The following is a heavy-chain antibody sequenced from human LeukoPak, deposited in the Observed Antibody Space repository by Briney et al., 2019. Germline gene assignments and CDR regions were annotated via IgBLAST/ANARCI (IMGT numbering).Heavy chain of an antibody. Sequence: GGSLRLSCASSGFTFSNAWMTWVRQAPGKGLEWVGRIKSKTDGGTTDYAAPVKDRFTISRDDSKNTLYLQMNSLRAEDTAVYYCAKSAEYSSGRTDYWGQGTLVTVSS. CDR2: IKSKTDGGTT. J-gene: IGHJ4*02. CDR3: AKSAEYSSGRTDY. CDR1: GFTFSNAW. V-gene: IGHV3-15*01. D-gene: IGHD6-19*01.